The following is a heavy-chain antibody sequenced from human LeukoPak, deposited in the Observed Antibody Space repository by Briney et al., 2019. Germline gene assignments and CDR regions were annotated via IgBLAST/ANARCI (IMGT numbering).Heavy chain of an antibody. Sequence: SETLSLTCTVSGGSISSYYWSWIRQPPGKGLEWIGYIYYSGSTNYNPSLKSRVTISVDTSKNQFSLKLSSVTVADTAVYYCARSGAPADFDYWGQGTLVTVSS. J-gene: IGHJ4*02. CDR1: GGSISSYY. CDR2: IYYSGST. D-gene: IGHD3-10*01. CDR3: ARSGAPADFDY. V-gene: IGHV4-59*01.